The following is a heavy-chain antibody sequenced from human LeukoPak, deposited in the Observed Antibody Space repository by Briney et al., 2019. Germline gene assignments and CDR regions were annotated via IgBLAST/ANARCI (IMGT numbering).Heavy chain of an antibody. D-gene: IGHD2-2*01. CDR1: GYTFTGYY. Sequence: ASVKVSCKASGYTFTGYYMHWVRQATGQGLEWMGWMNPNSGNTGYAQKFQGRVTITRNTSISTAYMELSSLRSEDTAVYYCARVFSSDAFDIWGQGTMVTVSS. CDR2: MNPNSGNT. J-gene: IGHJ3*02. CDR3: ARVFSSDAFDI. V-gene: IGHV1-8*03.